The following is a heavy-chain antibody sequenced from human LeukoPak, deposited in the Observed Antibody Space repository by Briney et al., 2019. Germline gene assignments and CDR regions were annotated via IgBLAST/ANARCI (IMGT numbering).Heavy chain of an antibody. J-gene: IGHJ5*02. CDR1: GGSISGHY. V-gene: IGHV4-59*11. Sequence: SETLSLTCAVSGGSISGHYWSWIRQPPGQGLEWIGYISDSRSTTYNPSLESRVTILVDTSKNQFSLKLRSVTAADTAVYFCGRGGHYFDPWGQGTLVIVSS. CDR2: ISDSRST. CDR3: GRGGHYFDP. D-gene: IGHD1-26*01.